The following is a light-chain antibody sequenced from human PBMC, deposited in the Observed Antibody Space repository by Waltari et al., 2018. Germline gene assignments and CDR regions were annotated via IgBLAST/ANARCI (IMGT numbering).Light chain of an antibody. CDR3: FLSYSGPRV. Sequence: QAVVTQEPSLTVSPGGTVTLTCGSSTGAVPSGHYPHWFQQKPGQAPRTLIYDTSVRHSWTPVRFSGSLLGGKAALTLSGAQPEDEADYYCFLSYSGPRVFGGGTKLTVL. CDR1: TGAVPSGHY. V-gene: IGLV7-46*01. CDR2: DTS. J-gene: IGLJ3*02.